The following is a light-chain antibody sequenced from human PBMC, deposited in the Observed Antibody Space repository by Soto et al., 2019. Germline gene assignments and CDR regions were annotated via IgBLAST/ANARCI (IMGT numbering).Light chain of an antibody. V-gene: IGKV1-6*01. Sequence: TQLFQSPSSLSASVGDRVTITCRASQDIRNELGWYQQKPGKAPKVLIYAASSLQSGVPSRFSGSGSGTDFTLTISSLQPADFASYYCLQDYKYPRTFAQGTRMAIK. CDR3: LQDYKYPRT. CDR1: QDIRNE. CDR2: AAS. J-gene: IGKJ1*01.